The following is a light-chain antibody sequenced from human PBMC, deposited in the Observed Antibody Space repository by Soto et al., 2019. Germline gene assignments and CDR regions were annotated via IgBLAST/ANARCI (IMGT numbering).Light chain of an antibody. CDR3: QQLSHYPYT. CDR2: DSS. CDR1: YDISSS. J-gene: IGKJ2*01. V-gene: IGKV1-9*01. Sequence: DIQLTQSPSFLSASVEDRVTISCRAGYDISSSLAWYQQEPGKPPKLLIYDSSTLQTGVPSRFTGSGSGRKFTLTISGLQFGDFATYFCQQLSHYPYTFGQGTKVDIK.